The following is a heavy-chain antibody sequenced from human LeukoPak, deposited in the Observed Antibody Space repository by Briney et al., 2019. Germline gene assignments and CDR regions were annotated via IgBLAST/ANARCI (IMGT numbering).Heavy chain of an antibody. J-gene: IGHJ4*02. CDR1: GGSFSGYY. CDR3: ARGGRSEYFGSGSHDY. Sequence: RPSETPSLTCAVYGGSFSGYYWSWIRQPPGKGLEWIGEINHSGSTNYNPSPKSRVTISVDTSRNQFSLELTSVTAADTAVYYCARGGRSEYFGSGSHDYWGQGTLVTVSS. V-gene: IGHV4-34*01. D-gene: IGHD3-10*01. CDR2: INHSGST.